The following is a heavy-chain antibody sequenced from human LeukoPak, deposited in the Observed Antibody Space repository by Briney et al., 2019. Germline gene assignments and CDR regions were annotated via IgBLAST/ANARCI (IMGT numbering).Heavy chain of an antibody. CDR3: AREELLNAFDI. D-gene: IGHD1-26*01. CDR2: INHSGST. Sequence: SETLSLTCAVYGGSFSGYYWSWIRQPPGKGLEWIGEINHSGSTNYNPSLKSRVTISVDTSKNQFSLKLSSVTAADTAVYYCAREELLNAFDIWGQGTMVTVSS. V-gene: IGHV4-34*01. J-gene: IGHJ3*02. CDR1: GGSFSGYY.